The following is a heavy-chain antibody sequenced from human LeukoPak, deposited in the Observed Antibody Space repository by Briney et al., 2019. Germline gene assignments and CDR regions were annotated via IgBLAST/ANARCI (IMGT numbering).Heavy chain of an antibody. CDR3: ARGLTEAVAGTDWFDP. V-gene: IGHV1-8*03. J-gene: IGHJ5*02. CDR2: MNPNSGNT. Sequence: AASVKVSCKASGYTFTNYDINWVRQATGQGLEWMGWMNPNSGNTGYAQKFQGRVTISLNTSISTAYMELSSLRSEDTAVYYCARGLTEAVAGTDWFDPWGQGTLVTVSS. CDR1: GYTFTNYD. D-gene: IGHD6-19*01.